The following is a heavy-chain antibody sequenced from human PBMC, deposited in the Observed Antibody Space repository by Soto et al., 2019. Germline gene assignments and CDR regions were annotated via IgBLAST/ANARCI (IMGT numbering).Heavy chain of an antibody. CDR1: GFTFSSYG. CDR3: ARGRGYYDSSGYYYSDY. J-gene: IGHJ4*02. CDR2: IWYDGSNK. V-gene: IGHV3-33*08. Sequence: GGSLRLSCAASGFTFSSYGMHWVRQAPGKGLEWVAVIWYDGSNKYYADSVKGRFTISRDNSKNTLYLQMNSLRAEDTAVYYCARGRGYYDSSGYYYSDYWGQGTLVTVSS. D-gene: IGHD3-22*01.